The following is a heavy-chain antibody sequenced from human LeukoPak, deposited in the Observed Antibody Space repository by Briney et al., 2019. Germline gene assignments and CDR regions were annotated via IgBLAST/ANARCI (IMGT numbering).Heavy chain of an antibody. J-gene: IGHJ4*02. CDR1: GCAFSSSRYY. CDR3: ATDSVDRGGGLDY. CDR2: VYYSGTT. Sequence: AETLTLTCTVSGCAFSSSRYYWSWIRQGPGKGLVGLGSVYYSGTTYYNPSLKSRVTISVDTSRNQFSLKLSSVTAADAAVYYCATDSVDRGGGLDYWGQGVLVTVSS. V-gene: IGHV4-39*07. D-gene: IGHD2-15*01.